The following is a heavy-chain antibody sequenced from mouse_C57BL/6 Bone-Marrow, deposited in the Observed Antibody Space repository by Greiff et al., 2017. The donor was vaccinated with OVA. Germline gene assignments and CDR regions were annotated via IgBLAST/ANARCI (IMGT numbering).Heavy chain of an antibody. Sequence: EVKLVESGGDLVKPGGSLKLSCAASGFTFSSYGMSWVRQTPDKRLEWVATISSGGSYTYYPDSVKGRFTISRDNAKNTLYLQMSSLKSEDTAVYYCARPSMVEGFAYWGQGTLVTVSA. CDR3: ARPSMVEGFAY. V-gene: IGHV5-6*02. J-gene: IGHJ3*01. CDR1: GFTFSSYG. CDR2: ISSGGSYT. D-gene: IGHD2-2*01.